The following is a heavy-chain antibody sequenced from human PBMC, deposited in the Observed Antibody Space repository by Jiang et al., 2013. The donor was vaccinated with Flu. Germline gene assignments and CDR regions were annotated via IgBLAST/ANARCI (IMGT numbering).Heavy chain of an antibody. CDR3: VREDGVVSVNGGGNWFDP. J-gene: IGHJ5*02. CDR2: INRSGTT. CDR1: GGSFGNNY. V-gene: IGHV4-34*01. Sequence: ARLLKPSETLSLTCAVSGGSFGNNYWSWIRQPPGKRLEWIGEINRSGTTNYSPALKSRVTISLDKSRNQFSLRLSSMTAADSAIYYCVREDGVVSVNGGGNWFDPWGQGPWSPSPQ. D-gene: IGHD5/OR15-5a*01.